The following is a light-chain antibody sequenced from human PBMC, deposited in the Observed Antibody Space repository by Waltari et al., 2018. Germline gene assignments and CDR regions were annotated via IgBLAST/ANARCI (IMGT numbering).Light chain of an antibody. CDR1: SGDVGGYNY. CDR3: SSYAGSDTFVV. Sequence: QSALTQPRSVSGSPGQSVTISCIGTSGDVGGYNYVSWYQHHSGQAPKLLIYDINKRPSCVPDRFSGSRSGNTASLTISRLQAEDEADYYCSSYAGSDTFVVLGGGTKVTVL. J-gene: IGLJ2*01. CDR2: DIN. V-gene: IGLV2-11*01.